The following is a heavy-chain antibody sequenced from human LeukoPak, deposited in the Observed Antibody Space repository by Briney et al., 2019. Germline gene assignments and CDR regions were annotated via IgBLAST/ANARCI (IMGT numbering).Heavy chain of an antibody. CDR1: GGSFSGYY. CDR3: ARPRLRYGMDV. CDR2: INHSGST. Sequence: SEALSLTCAVYGGSFSGYYWSWIRQPPGKGLEWIGEINHSGSTNYNPSLESRVTISVDTSKNQFSLKLSSVTAADTAVYYCARPRLRYGMDVWGKGTTVTVSS. V-gene: IGHV4-34*01. J-gene: IGHJ6*04.